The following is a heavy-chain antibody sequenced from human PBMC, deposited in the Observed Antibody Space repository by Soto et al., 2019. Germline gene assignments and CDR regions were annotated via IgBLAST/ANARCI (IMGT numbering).Heavy chain of an antibody. J-gene: IGHJ4*02. CDR1: GFTFSDYA. V-gene: IGHV3-23*01. Sequence: VQLLESGGGLIQPGGSLRLSCVAPGFTFSDYAMTRVRQAAGKGMEWVSTISGSAGDTFYADSVKGRFTISRDNSKRTLYVEMHCLRAEDTAVYYCAKGDQERQWVFLQNWGQGTLVTVSS. CDR2: ISGSAGDT. D-gene: IGHD2-8*01. CDR3: AKGDQERQWVFLQN.